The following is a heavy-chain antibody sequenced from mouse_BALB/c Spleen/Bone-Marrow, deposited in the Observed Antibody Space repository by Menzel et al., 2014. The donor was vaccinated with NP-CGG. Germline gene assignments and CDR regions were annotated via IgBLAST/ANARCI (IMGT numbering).Heavy chain of an antibody. CDR3: ARDWYFDV. V-gene: IGHV1-7*01. Sequence: QVQLQQPGAELAKPGASVKMSCKASGYTFASYWMHWVKQRPGQGLEWIGYINPSTGYTGYNQKFKDKATLTADKSSSTAYMQLSSLTSEDSAVYYCARDWYFDVWGVGTTVTVSS. J-gene: IGHJ1*01. CDR2: INPSTGYT. CDR1: GYTFASYW.